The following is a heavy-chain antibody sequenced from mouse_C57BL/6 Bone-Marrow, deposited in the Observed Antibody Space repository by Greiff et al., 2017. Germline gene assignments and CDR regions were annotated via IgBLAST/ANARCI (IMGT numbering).Heavy chain of an antibody. D-gene: IGHD2-4*01. J-gene: IGHJ3*01. V-gene: IGHV5-6*01. CDR1: GFNFSSYG. CDR2: ISSGGSYT. CDR3: ARHRLRRFAY. Sequence: EVHLVESGGDLAKPGGSLKLSCAASGFNFSSYGMSWVRPTPDKRLEWVATISSGGSYTYYPDSVQGRFTISRDNAKNTLYLQMSSLKSEDTAMYYCARHRLRRFAYWGQGTLVTVAA.